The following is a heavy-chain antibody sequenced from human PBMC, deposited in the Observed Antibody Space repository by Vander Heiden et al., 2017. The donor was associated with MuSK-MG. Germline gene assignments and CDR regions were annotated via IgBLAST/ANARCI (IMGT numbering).Heavy chain of an antibody. D-gene: IGHD6-13*01. V-gene: IGHV4-59*01. CDR2: IYYSGRT. Sequence: QVQLQESGPGLVKPSETLSLTCTVSGGSISSYYWSWIRQPPGKGLEWIGYIYYSGRTNYNPSLKSRVTISVDTSKNQLSLKLRSVTAADTAVYYCASSWAAAALWWFDPWVHGTLVTVYS. CDR1: GGSISSYY. J-gene: IGHJ5*02. CDR3: ASSWAAAALWWFDP.